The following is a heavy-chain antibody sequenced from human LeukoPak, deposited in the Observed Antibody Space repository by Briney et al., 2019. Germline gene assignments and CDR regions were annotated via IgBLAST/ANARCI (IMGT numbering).Heavy chain of an antibody. CDR2: INHSGSA. Sequence: SETLSLTCTVSGGSISSSRYYWGWIRQPPGKGLEWIGEINHSGSANYDPSLKSRVTISVDTSKNQFSLKLTSVTAADTAVYYCARHLGATALYYYYYMDVWGKGTTVTVSS. V-gene: IGHV4-39*01. J-gene: IGHJ6*03. D-gene: IGHD1-26*01. CDR1: GGSISSSRYY. CDR3: ARHLGATALYYYYYMDV.